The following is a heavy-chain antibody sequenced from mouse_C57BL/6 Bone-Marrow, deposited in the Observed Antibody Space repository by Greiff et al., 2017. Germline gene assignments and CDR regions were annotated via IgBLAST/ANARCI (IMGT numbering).Heavy chain of an antibody. CDR3: ARSWDYFDY. CDR1: GYTFTDYY. Sequence: EVMLVESGPVLVKPGASVKMSCKASGYTFTDYYMNWVKQSHGKSLEWIGVINPYNGGTSYNQKFKGKATLTVDKSSSTAYMELNSLTSEDSAVYYCARSWDYFDYWGQGTTLTVSS. V-gene: IGHV1-19*01. D-gene: IGHD4-1*01. CDR2: INPYNGGT. J-gene: IGHJ2*01.